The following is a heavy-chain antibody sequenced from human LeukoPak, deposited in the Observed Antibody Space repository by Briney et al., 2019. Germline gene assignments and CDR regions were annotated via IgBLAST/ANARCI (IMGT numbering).Heavy chain of an antibody. CDR3: ARAQRGYCSSTSCQKAHYYYYYMDV. CDR2: MNPNSGNT. V-gene: IGHV1-8*03. Sequence: ASVKVSCXAFGYTFTSYDINWVRQATGQGLEWMGWMNPNSGNTGYAQKFQGRVTITRNTSISTAYMELSSLRSEDTAVYYCARAQRGYCSSTSCQKAHYYYYYMDVWGKGTTVTVSS. J-gene: IGHJ6*03. CDR1: GYTFTSYD. D-gene: IGHD2-2*03.